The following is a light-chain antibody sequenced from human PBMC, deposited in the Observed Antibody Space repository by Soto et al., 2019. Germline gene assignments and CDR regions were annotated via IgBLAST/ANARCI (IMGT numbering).Light chain of an antibody. CDR1: QTINTY. Sequence: DIQMTQSPSSLSASVGDRVTITCRASQTINTYLNWYQQKPGKAPKLLIHAASSLQSGVPSRFSGDGYRTDFTLTISSLQHEDFTTYDCQQSYRTPLTFGQGTKVAIK. CDR2: AAS. V-gene: IGKV1-39*01. J-gene: IGKJ3*01. CDR3: QQSYRTPLT.